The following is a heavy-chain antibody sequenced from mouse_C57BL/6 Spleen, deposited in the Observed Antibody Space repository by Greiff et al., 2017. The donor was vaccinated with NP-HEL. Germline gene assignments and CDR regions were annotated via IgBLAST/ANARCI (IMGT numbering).Heavy chain of an antibody. CDR1: GYAFSSSW. D-gene: IGHD4-1*01. CDR3: ASELGPYYAMDY. V-gene: IGHV1-82*01. CDR2: IYPGDGDT. J-gene: IGHJ4*01. Sequence: QVQLQQSGPELVKPGASVKISCKASGYAFSSSWMNWVKQRPGKGLEWIGRIYPGDGDTNYNGKFKGKATLTADKSSSTAYMQLSSLTSEDSAVYCCASELGPYYAMDYWGQGTSVTVSS.